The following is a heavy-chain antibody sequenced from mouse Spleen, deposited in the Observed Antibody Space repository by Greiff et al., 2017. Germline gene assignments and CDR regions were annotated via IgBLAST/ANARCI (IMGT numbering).Heavy chain of an antibody. CDR3: ARDDGYEGFDY. D-gene: IGHD2-2*01. J-gene: IGHJ2*01. Sequence: EVKLMESGGGLVQAGRSLRLSCATSGFTFSDFYMEWVRQAPGKGLEWIAASRNKANDYTTEYSASVKGRFIVSRDTSQSILYLQMNALRAEDTAIYYCARDDGYEGFDYWGQGTTLTVSS. V-gene: IGHV7-1*01. CDR1: GFTFSDFY. CDR2: SRNKANDYTT.